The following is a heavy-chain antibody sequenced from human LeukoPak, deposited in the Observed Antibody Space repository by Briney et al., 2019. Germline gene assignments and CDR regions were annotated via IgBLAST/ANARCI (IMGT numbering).Heavy chain of an antibody. V-gene: IGHV4-39*07. CDR2: IYYSGST. CDR3: ARGVVLWFGELLSYYFDY. Sequence: PSETLSLTCTVSGGYISSSSYYWGWIRQPPGKGLEWIGSIYYSGSTYYNPSLKSRVTISVDTSKNQFSLKLSSVTAADTAVYYCARGVVLWFGELLSYYFDYWGQGTLVTVSS. CDR1: GGYISSSSYY. D-gene: IGHD3-10*01. J-gene: IGHJ4*02.